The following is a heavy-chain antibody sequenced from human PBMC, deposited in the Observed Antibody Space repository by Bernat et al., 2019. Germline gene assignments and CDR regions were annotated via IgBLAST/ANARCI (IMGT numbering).Heavy chain of an antibody. CDR1: EFTFSSYV. CDR2: IWYDGSNE. V-gene: IGHV3-33*01. CDR3: AREVGMGRFDY. J-gene: IGHJ4*02. D-gene: IGHD1-26*01. Sequence: QVQLVESGGGVVQPGTSLRLSCAASEFTFSSYVMHWVRQAPGKGLEWVAVIWYDGSNEYYADSVKGRFTISRDNSENTLYLQVNSLRAEDTAVYYCAREVGMGRFDYWGQGTLVTVSS.